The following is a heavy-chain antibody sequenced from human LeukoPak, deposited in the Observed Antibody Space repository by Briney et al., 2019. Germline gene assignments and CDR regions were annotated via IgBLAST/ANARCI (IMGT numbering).Heavy chain of an antibody. CDR3: ARDPGRIAAADGYYFDY. Sequence: ASVKVSCKASGYTFTSYYMHWVRQAPGQGLEWMGVINPSGGSTSYAQKFQGRVTMTRDTSTSTVYMELSSLRSEDTAVYYCARDPGRIAAADGYYFDYWGQGTLVTVSS. D-gene: IGHD6-13*01. CDR2: INPSGGST. CDR1: GYTFTSYY. V-gene: IGHV1-46*01. J-gene: IGHJ4*02.